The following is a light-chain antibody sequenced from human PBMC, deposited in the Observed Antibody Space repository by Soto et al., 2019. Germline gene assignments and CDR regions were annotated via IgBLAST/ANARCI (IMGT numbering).Light chain of an antibody. V-gene: IGKV3-20*01. CDR2: GAS. Sequence: VLTRSPGTLSLSPGERATLSCRASQSVSSSNLAWYQKKPGQAPRVLIYGASTRATGIPDRFSGSGSGSDFTLTISRLEPEDFAVYYCQQYDSPPYTFGQGTNLEIK. J-gene: IGKJ2*01. CDR1: QSVSSSN. CDR3: QQYDSPPYT.